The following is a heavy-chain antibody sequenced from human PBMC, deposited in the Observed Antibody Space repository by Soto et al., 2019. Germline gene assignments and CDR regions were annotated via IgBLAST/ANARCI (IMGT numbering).Heavy chain of an antibody. CDR3: AKTGGSAWHLTY. CDR1: GFTFRNYA. V-gene: IGHV3-23*01. D-gene: IGHD6-19*01. J-gene: IGHJ4*02. Sequence: EVQLLESGGDSVQPGGSLRLSCAASGFTFRNYAMTWVRQAPGKGLEWVSHISGSGGGADYADSVKGRFTISRDNSKNTLYLQMNNLRVEDTALYYWAKTGGSAWHLTYWGQGTLVSVSS. CDR2: ISGSGGGA.